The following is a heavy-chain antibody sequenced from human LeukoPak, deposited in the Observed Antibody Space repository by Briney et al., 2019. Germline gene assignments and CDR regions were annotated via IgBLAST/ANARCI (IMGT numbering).Heavy chain of an antibody. CDR3: GRQGYTASYYFLDY. J-gene: IGHJ4*02. Sequence: KPSETLPLTCTVSSGSINSYYWGWVRQPPGKGLEWIGRIYTTGATQYNPSLKSRVTMSVDTSTNQFSLNLRSMTAADTAVYYCGRQGYTASYYFLDYWSQGTLVAVS. D-gene: IGHD1-26*01. V-gene: IGHV4-4*07. CDR1: SGSINSYY. CDR2: IYTTGAT.